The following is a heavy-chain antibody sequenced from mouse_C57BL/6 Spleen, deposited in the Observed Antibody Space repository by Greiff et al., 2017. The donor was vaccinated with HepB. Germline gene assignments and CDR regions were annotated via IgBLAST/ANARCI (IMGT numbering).Heavy chain of an antibody. Sequence: QVQLKQPGAELVMPGASVKLSCKASGYTFTSYWMHWVKQRPGQGLEWIGEIDPSDSYTNYNQKFKGKSTLTVDKSSSTAYMQLSSLTSEDSAGYYCASGAGLYCNYVGNWYFDVWGTGTTVTVSS. CDR2: IDPSDSYT. J-gene: IGHJ1*03. V-gene: IGHV1-69*01. D-gene: IGHD2-1*01. CDR3: ASGAGLYCNYVGNWYFDV. CDR1: GYTFTSYW.